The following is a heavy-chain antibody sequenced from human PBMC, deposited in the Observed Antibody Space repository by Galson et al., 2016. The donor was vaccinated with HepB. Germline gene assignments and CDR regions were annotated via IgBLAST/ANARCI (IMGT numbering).Heavy chain of an antibody. CDR1: GFSIGIYA. V-gene: IGHV3-48*03. D-gene: IGHD5-18*01. CDR2: INDVGSAL. J-gene: IGHJ4*02. Sequence: SLRLSCAASGFSIGIYAMNWVRQAPGKGLEWVSYINDVGSALYYADSVKGRFTISRDNAKNSLYLQMNSLRDEDTAVYYCARDNLRGYAIDYWGQGSLVPVSA. CDR3: ARDNLRGYAIDY.